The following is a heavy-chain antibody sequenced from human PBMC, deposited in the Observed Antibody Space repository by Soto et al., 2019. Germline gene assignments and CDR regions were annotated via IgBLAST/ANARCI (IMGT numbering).Heavy chain of an antibody. J-gene: IGHJ4*02. CDR3: ARDSSLGYCISTSCYDIPFDY. V-gene: IGHV3-7*01. CDR1: GFTFSNYW. Sequence: GGSLRLSCAASGFTFSNYWMSWVRQAPGKGLEWVANIKQDGSQKWYVDSVKGRFTISRDNSKNTLYLQMNSLRAEDTAVYYCARDSSLGYCISTSCYDIPFDYWGQGTLVTVSS. D-gene: IGHD2-2*01. CDR2: IKQDGSQK.